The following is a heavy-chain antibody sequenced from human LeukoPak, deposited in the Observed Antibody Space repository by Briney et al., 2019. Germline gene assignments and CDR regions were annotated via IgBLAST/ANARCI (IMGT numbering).Heavy chain of an antibody. V-gene: IGHV3-23*01. CDR1: GFSLTAYG. J-gene: IGHJ3*02. CDR2: ICGLDHST. Sequence: PGGSLRLSCAASGFSLTAYGMSWVRQSPGKGLEWVSGICGLDHSTYYADSLKGRFTISKDTSTNTLYLQMNSLTAEDTAVYYCARVSRSGSYFGAFEIWGQGTMVTVSS. CDR3: ARVSRSGSYFGAFEI. D-gene: IGHD1-26*01.